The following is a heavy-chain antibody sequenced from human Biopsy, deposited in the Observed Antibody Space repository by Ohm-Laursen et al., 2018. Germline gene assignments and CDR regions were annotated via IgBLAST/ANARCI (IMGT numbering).Heavy chain of an antibody. J-gene: IGHJ1*01. CDR1: GYTFTSYY. V-gene: IGHV1-69*06. Sequence: SSVKVSCKASGYTFTSYYMHWVRQAPGQGLEWLGGNIPISGTGNYAQKFQDRVTVAADTSTSTATMELRSLRSDDTAVYYCATKLTGYFHHWGQGTLVIVSS. D-gene: IGHD3-9*01. CDR3: ATKLTGYFHH. CDR2: NIPISGTG.